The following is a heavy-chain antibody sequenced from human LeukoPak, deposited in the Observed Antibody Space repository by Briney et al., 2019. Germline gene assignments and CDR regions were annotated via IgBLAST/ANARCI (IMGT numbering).Heavy chain of an antibody. Sequence: ASVKVSCKASGYTFTSYGFSWVRPAPGQGLEWMGWISAYNGNTKHGQILQGRVTMTTDTSTSTAYMELRSLRSDDTAVYYCARLILWGSGEYYFDYWGQGTLVTVSS. CDR1: GYTFTSYG. CDR3: ARLILWGSGEYYFDY. CDR2: ISAYNGNT. V-gene: IGHV1-18*01. J-gene: IGHJ4*02. D-gene: IGHD3-16*01.